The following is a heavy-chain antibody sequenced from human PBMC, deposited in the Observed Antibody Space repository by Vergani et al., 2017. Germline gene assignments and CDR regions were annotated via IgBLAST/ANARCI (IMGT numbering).Heavy chain of an antibody. V-gene: IGHV3-30*02. CDR1: GFSFNTYG. CDR2: IGYDGRIK. D-gene: IGHD4-17*01. Sequence: QVQLVETGGGVVQPGGSLSLYCASSGFSFNTYGAHWVRQAPGKVLEWVAFIGYDGRIKYNVDSVKGLFTISRDTSKKTLSLQMRSLRADDTAVYYCAKDGRENSDYGYFDYWGQGTLVTVSS. J-gene: IGHJ4*02. CDR3: AKDGRENSDYGYFDY.